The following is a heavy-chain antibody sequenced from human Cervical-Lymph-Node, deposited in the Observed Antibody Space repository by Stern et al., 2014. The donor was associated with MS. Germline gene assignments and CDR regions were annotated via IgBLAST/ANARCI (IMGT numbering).Heavy chain of an antibody. CDR1: GYTFTNYY. CDR3: TREESPQLFDY. J-gene: IGHJ4*02. CDR2: INPTGTST. Sequence: VQLVESGAEVKKPGASVKLSCKASGYTFTNYYIHWVRQAPGQGLEWMGLINPTGTSTVYAQKFQARVTMTRDTSTSTVYMELSSLRSEDTAVYYCTREESPQLFDYWGKGTLVTVAS. D-gene: IGHD2-2*01. V-gene: IGHV1-46*01.